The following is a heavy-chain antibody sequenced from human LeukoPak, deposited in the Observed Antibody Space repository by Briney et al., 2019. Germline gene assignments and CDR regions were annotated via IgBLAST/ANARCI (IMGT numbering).Heavy chain of an antibody. CDR3: ARDGGDYGHPGDFDY. D-gene: IGHD3-10*01. CDR2: IWYDGNNE. J-gene: IGHJ4*02. CDR1: GFTFSSYG. V-gene: IGHV3-33*01. Sequence: GRSLRLSCEASGFTFSSYGMHWVRQAPGKGLEWVAVIWYDGNNENYADFVKGRFSISRDNSKNTLYLQMNSLRAEDTAVYHCARDGGDYGHPGDFDYWGQGTLVTVSS.